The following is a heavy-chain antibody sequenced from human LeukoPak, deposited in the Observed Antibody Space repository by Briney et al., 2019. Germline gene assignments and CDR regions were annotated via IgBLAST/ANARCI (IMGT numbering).Heavy chain of an antibody. CDR3: AKAPVTSCRGAFCYPFDS. J-gene: IGHJ4*02. V-gene: IGHV3-23*01. Sequence: GGSLRLSCAASGFTSSSHGMNWVRQAPGKGLEWVSATSSSDDGKYYADSVRGRFTISRDNSRNTMYLQMNSLRAEDAAVYYCAKAPVTSCRGAFCYPFDSWGQGTLVTVSS. D-gene: IGHD2-15*01. CDR2: TSSSDDGK. CDR1: GFTSSSHG.